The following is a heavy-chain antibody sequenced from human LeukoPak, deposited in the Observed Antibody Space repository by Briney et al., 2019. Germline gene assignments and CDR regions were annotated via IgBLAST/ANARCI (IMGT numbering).Heavy chain of an antibody. CDR1: ARSISSGGYS. CDR2: IYHSGST. V-gene: IGHV4-30-2*01. J-gene: IGHJ6*02. D-gene: IGHD5-18*01. CDR3: ARGGGYSYGYGMDV. Sequence: PSETLSLTCPVAARSISSGGYSWSWIRQPPGKGLEWIAYIYHSGSTYYIPALKSRVTISVERSKNQCSLKLSSVTAADTAVYYCARGGGYSYGYGMDVWGQGTTVTVSS.